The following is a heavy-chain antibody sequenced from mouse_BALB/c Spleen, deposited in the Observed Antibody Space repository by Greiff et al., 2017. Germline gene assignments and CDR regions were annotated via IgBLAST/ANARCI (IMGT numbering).Heavy chain of an antibody. D-gene: IGHD2-10*01. V-gene: IGHV3-6*02. Sequence: VQLKQSGPGLVKPSQSLSLTCSVTGYSFTSGYFWYLNRQFPGNKLEWMGYISYDGSNNYNPSLKNRITITRDTSKNQFFLKLNSVTTEDTATYYCARHDAYSAIDYWGQGTSVTVSS. CDR3: ARHDAYSAIDY. CDR1: GYSFTSGYF. J-gene: IGHJ4*01. CDR2: ISYDGSN.